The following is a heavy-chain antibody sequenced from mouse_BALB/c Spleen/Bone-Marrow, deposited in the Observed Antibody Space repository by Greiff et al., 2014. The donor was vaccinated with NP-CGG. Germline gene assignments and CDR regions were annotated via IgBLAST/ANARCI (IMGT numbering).Heavy chain of an antibody. J-gene: IGHJ2*01. Sequence: QVQLKQSGAELLKPGTSVKLSCKASGYTFTRYWMHWVKQRPGQGLEWIGELNPSNGHTNYNGKFKNKATVTVDKSFSTAYMQLSSLTSEDSAVYYCARMITTRGFDYWGQGTTLTVSS. V-gene: IGHV1S81*02. CDR2: LNPSNGHT. CDR1: GYTFTRYW. D-gene: IGHD2-4*01. CDR3: ARMITTRGFDY.